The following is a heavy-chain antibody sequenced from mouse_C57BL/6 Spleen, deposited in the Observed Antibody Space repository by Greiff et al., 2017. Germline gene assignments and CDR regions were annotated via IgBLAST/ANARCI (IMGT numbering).Heavy chain of an antibody. V-gene: IGHV1-50*01. Sequence: QVQLQQPGAELVKPGASVKLSCKASGYTFTSYWMQWVKQRPGQGLEWIGEIDPSDSYTTYNQKFKGKATLTVDTSSSTAYMQLSSRTSEDSAVYYCARPYYYGSSSWYFDVWGTGTTVTVSS. D-gene: IGHD1-1*01. J-gene: IGHJ1*03. CDR1: GYTFTSYW. CDR3: ARPYYYGSSSWYFDV. CDR2: IDPSDSYT.